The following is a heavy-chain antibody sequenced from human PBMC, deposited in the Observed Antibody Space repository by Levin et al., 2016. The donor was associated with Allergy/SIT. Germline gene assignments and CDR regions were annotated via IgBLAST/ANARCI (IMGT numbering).Heavy chain of an antibody. D-gene: IGHD3-22*01. J-gene: IGHJ3*02. CDR2: INSDGSST. V-gene: IGHV3-74*01. Sequence: VRQAPGKGLVWVSRINSDGSSTSYADSVKGRFTISRDNAKNTLYLQMNSLRAEDTAVYYCGAYDSSGYDAFDIWGQGTMVTVSS. CDR3: GAYDSSGYDAFDI.